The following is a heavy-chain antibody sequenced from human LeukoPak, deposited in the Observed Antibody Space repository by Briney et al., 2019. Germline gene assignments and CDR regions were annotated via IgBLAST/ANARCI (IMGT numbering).Heavy chain of an antibody. J-gene: IGHJ5*02. Sequence: GGSLRLSCAASGFTFSSYAMHWVRQAPGKGLEWVAVISSDGRNKYYADSVKGRFTISRDNSKNTLYLQMNSLRAEDTAVYYCAKGTQFGSTHWFDPWGQGTLVTVSS. CDR2: ISSDGRNK. D-gene: IGHD3-16*01. V-gene: IGHV3-30*04. CDR3: AKGTQFGSTHWFDP. CDR1: GFTFSSYA.